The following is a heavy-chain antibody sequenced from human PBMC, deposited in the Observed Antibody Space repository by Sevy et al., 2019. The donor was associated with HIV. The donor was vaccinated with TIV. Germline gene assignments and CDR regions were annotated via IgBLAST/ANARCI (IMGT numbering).Heavy chain of an antibody. CDR3: AKDRGSLLWAYYFDY. V-gene: IGHV3-23*01. CDR1: AFTFSSYA. CDR2: ISGSGGST. J-gene: IGHJ4*02. D-gene: IGHD3-10*01. Sequence: GGSLRLSCAASAFTFSSYAMSWVHQAPGKGLEWVSAISGSGGSTYYAYSVKGRFTISRDNSKNTLYLQMNSLGAEDTAVYYCAKDRGSLLWAYYFDYWGQGTLVTVSS.